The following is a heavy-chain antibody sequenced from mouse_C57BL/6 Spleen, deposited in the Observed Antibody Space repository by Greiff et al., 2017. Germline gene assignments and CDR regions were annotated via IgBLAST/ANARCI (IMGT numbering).Heavy chain of an antibody. V-gene: IGHV1-12*01. D-gene: IGHD3-2*02. J-gene: IGHJ4*01. CDR3: ARSGSSGYYYAMDY. Sequence: QVQLQQSGAALVRPGASVTMSCKASGYTFTSYNMHWVKQTPRQGLEWIGAIYPGNGDTSYNQKFKGKATLTVDKSSSTAYMQLSSLTSEDSAVYFCARSGSSGYYYAMDYWGQGTSVTVSS. CDR2: IYPGNGDT. CDR1: GYTFTSYN.